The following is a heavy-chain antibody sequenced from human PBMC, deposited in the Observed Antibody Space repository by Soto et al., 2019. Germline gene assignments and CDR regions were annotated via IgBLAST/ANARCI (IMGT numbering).Heavy chain of an antibody. CDR3: ARDLYCSSTSCPYYYYYYGMDV. J-gene: IGHJ6*02. Sequence: QVQLVQSGAEVKKPGASVKVSCKASGYTFTSYGISWVQQAPGQGLEWMGWISAYNGNTNYAQKLQGRVTMTTDTSTSTAYMELRSLRSDDTAVYYCARDLYCSSTSCPYYYYYYGMDVWGQGTTVTVSS. CDR2: ISAYNGNT. CDR1: GYTFTSYG. D-gene: IGHD2-2*01. V-gene: IGHV1-18*01.